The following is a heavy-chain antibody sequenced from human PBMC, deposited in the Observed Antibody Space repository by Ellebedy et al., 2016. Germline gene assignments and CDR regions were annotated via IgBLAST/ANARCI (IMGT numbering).Heavy chain of an antibody. CDR3: TRDRPIDY. Sequence: GGSLRLSCAASGFTFSTYWMSWVRQAPGKGLQWVGFIRNKADGETKQYAASVEGRFAISRDDSKSVANLQMDSLKSEDTAVYYCTRDRPIDYWGQGTLVTVSS. CDR1: GFTFSTYW. CDR2: IRNKADGETK. J-gene: IGHJ4*02. V-gene: IGHV3-49*04.